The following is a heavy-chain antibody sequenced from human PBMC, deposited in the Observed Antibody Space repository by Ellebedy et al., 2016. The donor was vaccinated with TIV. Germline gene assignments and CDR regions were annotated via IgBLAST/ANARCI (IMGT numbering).Heavy chain of an antibody. J-gene: IGHJ4*02. Sequence: GESLKISCVASGFTFSDYYMSWIRPAPGKGLEWVSTISTSSSYTKCADSVKGRFTVSRDDAKNSLYLHMNSLKAEDPAVYYCVRTGRPWFDYWGQGTLVTVSS. D-gene: IGHD2-8*02. CDR3: VRTGRPWFDY. V-gene: IGHV3-11*06. CDR2: ISTSSSYT. CDR1: GFTFSDYY.